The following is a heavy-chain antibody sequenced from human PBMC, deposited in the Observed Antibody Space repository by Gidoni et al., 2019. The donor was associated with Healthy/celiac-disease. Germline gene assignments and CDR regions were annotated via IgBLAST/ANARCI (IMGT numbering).Heavy chain of an antibody. CDR1: GFTFSSYG. Sequence: SCAASGFTFSSYGMHWVRQAPGKGLEWVAVIWYDGSNKYYADSVKGRFTISRDNSKNTLYLQMNSLRAEDTAVYYCASQRRSFHWFDPWGQGTLVTVSS. CDR3: ASQRRSFHWFDP. J-gene: IGHJ5*02. CDR2: IWYDGSNK. V-gene: IGHV3-33*01. D-gene: IGHD6-25*01.